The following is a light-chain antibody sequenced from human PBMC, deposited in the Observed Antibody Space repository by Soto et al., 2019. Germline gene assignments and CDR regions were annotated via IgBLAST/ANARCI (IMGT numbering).Light chain of an antibody. V-gene: IGLV7-46*01. CDR3: LLSYSNSRRV. J-gene: IGLJ3*02. CDR2: ETS. Sequence: QAVVTQEPSQTVSPGGTVTLTCGSSTGAVTSGHYPYWFQQKPGQAPRTLIFETSNKHSWTPARFSGSLLGGKAALTLSGAQPEDEAEYYCLLSYSNSRRVFGGGTKVTVL. CDR1: TGAVTSGHY.